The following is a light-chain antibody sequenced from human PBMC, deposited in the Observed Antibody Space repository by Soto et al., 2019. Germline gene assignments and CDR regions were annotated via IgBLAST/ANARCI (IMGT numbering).Light chain of an antibody. V-gene: IGKV3-20*01. Sequence: ENVLTQSPGTLSLSPGERAILSCRASQSLGNRQLAWYQQKPGQAPRLLFSGTTRAAGIPDRFSGSGSGTDFTLTISRLEPEDFAVYYCQQYGNSPFTFGPGTTVDFK. CDR2: GT. CDR3: QQYGNSPFT. J-gene: IGKJ3*01. CDR1: QSLGNRQ.